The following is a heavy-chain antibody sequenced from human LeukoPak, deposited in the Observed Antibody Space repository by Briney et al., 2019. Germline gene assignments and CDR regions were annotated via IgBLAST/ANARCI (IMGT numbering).Heavy chain of an antibody. CDR2: ISGSGGRT. V-gene: IGHV3-23*01. D-gene: IGHD6-6*01. J-gene: IGHJ6*03. CDR3: ARVVLYYYYMDV. CDR1: GFTFSSYA. Sequence: PGGSLRLSCAASGFTFSSYAMNWVRQAPGKGLEWVSSISGSGGRTYYADSVKGRFTISRDNSKNTVYLQMNSLRAEDTAVYYCARVVLYYYYMDVWGKGTTVTVSS.